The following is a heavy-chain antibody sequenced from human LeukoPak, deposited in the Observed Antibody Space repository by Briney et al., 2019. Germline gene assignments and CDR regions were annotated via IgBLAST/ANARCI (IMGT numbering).Heavy chain of an antibody. CDR2: ISSSSSYI. D-gene: IGHD2-2*02. V-gene: IGHV3-21*01. Sequence: GGSLRLSCAASGFTFSSYSMNWVRHAPGKGLEWVSSISSSSSYIYYAHSVKGRFTLSRHNAKTSLYLQMNSLRAEDTAVYYCARAQGYCSSTSCYTGDDYWGQGTLVTVSS. J-gene: IGHJ4*02. CDR3: ARAQGYCSSTSCYTGDDY. CDR1: GFTFSSYS.